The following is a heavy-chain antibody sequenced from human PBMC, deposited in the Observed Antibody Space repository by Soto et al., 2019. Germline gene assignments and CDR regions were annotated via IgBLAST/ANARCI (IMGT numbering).Heavy chain of an antibody. CDR1: GFSFSSYA. V-gene: IGHV3-30-3*01. Sequence: VRLVESGGGVVQPGRSLRLSCTASGFSFSSYAMYWFRQPPGKGLERVAVISHDGINKHYADSVKGRVTVSRDNSNHSLDLQLNSLRGEDTAMYYCARDMYSSDYFVKWFEPWGQGTLVTVSS. CDR2: ISHDGINK. CDR3: ARDMYSSDYFVKWFEP. J-gene: IGHJ5*02. D-gene: IGHD6-19*01.